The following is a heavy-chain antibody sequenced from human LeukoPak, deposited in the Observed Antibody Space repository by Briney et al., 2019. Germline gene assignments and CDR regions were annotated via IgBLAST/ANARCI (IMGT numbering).Heavy chain of an antibody. V-gene: IGHV3-23*01. Sequence: PGGSLRLSCAASGFIFSSYAMSWVRQGPGKGLEWVSAISGSGGSTYYADSVKGRFTISRDNSKNTLYLQMNSLRAEDTAVYYCAKSTYYYDSSDGMDVWGQGTTVTVSS. D-gene: IGHD3-22*01. CDR2: ISGSGGST. CDR3: AKSTYYYDSSDGMDV. CDR1: GFIFSSYA. J-gene: IGHJ6*02.